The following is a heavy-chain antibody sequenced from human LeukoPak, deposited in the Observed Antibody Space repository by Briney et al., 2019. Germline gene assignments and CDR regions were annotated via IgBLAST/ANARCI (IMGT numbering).Heavy chain of an antibody. CDR2: INPNSGGT. J-gene: IGHJ4*02. CDR1: GYTFTGYY. V-gene: IGHV1-2*02. D-gene: IGHD3-22*01. Sequence: ASVKVSCKASGYTFTGYYMHWVRQAPGQGLEWMEWINPNSGGTNYAQKFQGRVTMTRDTSISTAYMELSRLRSDDTAVYYCATSGITMIVVELDYWGQGTLVTVSS. CDR3: ATSGITMIVVELDY.